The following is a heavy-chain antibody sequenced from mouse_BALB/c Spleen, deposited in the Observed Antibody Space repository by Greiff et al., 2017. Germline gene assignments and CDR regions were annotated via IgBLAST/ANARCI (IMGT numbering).Heavy chain of an antibody. CDR3: ARDGDDGYIDY. D-gene: IGHD2-3*01. CDR1: GFTFSDYY. CDR2: ISDGGSYT. J-gene: IGHJ2*01. Sequence: EVQRVESGGGLVKPGGSLKLSCAASGFTFSDYYMYWVRQTPEKRLEWVATISDGGSYTYYPDSVKGRFTISRDNAKNNLYLQMSSLKSEDTAMYYCARDGDDGYIDYWGQGTTLTVSS. V-gene: IGHV5-4*02.